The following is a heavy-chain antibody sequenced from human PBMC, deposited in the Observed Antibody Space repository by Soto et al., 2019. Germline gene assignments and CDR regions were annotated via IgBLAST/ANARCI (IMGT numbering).Heavy chain of an antibody. CDR1: GGSISSGGYY. D-gene: IGHD3-22*01. V-gene: IGHV4-31*03. CDR2: IYYSGST. CDR3: ARRESGPYYDSSGYYYENWFDP. J-gene: IGHJ5*02. Sequence: PSETLSLTCTVSGGSISSGGYYWSWIRQHPGKGLEWIGYIYYSGSTYYNPSLKSRVTISVDTSKNQFSLKLSSVTAADTAVYYCARRESGPYYDSSGYYYENWFDPWGQGTLVTVSS.